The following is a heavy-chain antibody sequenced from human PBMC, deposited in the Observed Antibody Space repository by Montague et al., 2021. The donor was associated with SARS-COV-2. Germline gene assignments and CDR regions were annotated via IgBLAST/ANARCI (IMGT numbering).Heavy chain of an antibody. D-gene: IGHD3-10*01. CDR3: ARDFGESRDH. J-gene: IGHJ4*02. V-gene: IGHV3-30*14. CDR1: GFTFSSYA. CDR2: ISYDGSNK. Sequence: SLRLSCAASGFTFSSYAMHWVRQAPGKELEWVAVISYDGSNKYYADSVKGRFTISRDNSKNTLYLQMNSLRAEDTAVYYCARDFGESRDHWGQGTLVTVSS.